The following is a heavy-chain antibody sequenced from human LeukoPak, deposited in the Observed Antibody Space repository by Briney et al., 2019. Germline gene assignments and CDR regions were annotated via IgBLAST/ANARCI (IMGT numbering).Heavy chain of an antibody. J-gene: IGHJ5*02. D-gene: IGHD3-3*01. Sequence: GASVKVSCKASGYTFTGYYMHWVRQAPGQGLEWMGRINPNSGGTNYAQKFQGRVTMTRDTSISTAYMELSRLRSDDTAVYYCARGLEIFGVVTSTWGQGTLVTVSS. CDR2: INPNSGGT. CDR3: ARGLEIFGVVTST. CDR1: GYTFTGYY. V-gene: IGHV1-2*06.